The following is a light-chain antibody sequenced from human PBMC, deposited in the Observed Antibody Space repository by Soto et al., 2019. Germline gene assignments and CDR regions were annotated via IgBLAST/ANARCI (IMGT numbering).Light chain of an antibody. V-gene: IGLV1-51*01. Sequence: QSVLTQPPSVSAAPGQKVTISCSGSSSNIGDNFVSWYQHLPGTAPKLLIYDNYKRPSGIPDRFSGSKAGTSATLDITGLPTGDEADYCCGTWDSSLNGYVVFGGGTKLTVL. CDR3: GTWDSSLNGYVV. J-gene: IGLJ2*01. CDR1: SSNIGDNF. CDR2: DNY.